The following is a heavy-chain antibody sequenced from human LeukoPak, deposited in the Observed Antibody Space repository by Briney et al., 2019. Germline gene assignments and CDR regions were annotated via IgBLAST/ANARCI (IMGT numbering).Heavy chain of an antibody. D-gene: IGHD3-10*01. V-gene: IGHV3-21*01. CDR1: GFTFSSYS. Sequence: GGSPRLSCAASGFTFSSYSMNWVRQAPGKGLEWVSSISSSSSYIYYADSVKGRFTISRDNAKNSLYLQMNSLRAEDTAVYYCARPIGYYYGSGSYYRAYGMDVWGQGTTVTVSS. CDR3: ARPIGYYYGSGSYYRAYGMDV. CDR2: ISSSSSYI. J-gene: IGHJ6*02.